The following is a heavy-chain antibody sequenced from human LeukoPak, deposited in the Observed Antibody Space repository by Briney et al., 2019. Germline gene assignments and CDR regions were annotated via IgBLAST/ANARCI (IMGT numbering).Heavy chain of an antibody. J-gene: IGHJ4*02. CDR1: GFTFSSYS. CDR3: AEDLYYYDSRTYY. CDR2: ISSTSGTI. Sequence: GGSLRLSCAASGFTFSSYSLNWVRQAPGMGLEWISYISSTSGTIYYADSVKGRFTISRDNPKNTLYLQMNSLRAEDTAVYYCAEDLYYYDSRTYYWGQGTLVTVSS. D-gene: IGHD3-22*01. V-gene: IGHV3-48*01.